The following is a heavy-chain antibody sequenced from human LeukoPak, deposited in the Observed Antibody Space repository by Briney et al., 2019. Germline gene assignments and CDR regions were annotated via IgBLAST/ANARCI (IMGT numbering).Heavy chain of an antibody. CDR2: IIPIFGTA. Sequence: SVKVSCKASGGTFSSYAISWVRQAPGQGLEWMGGIIPIFGTANYAQKFQGRVTITADESTSTAYMELSSLRSEDTAVYYCARVGLYDSSGYTQGHDAFDIWGQGTMVTVSS. D-gene: IGHD3-22*01. V-gene: IGHV1-69*13. J-gene: IGHJ3*02. CDR3: ARVGLYDSSGYTQGHDAFDI. CDR1: GGTFSSYA.